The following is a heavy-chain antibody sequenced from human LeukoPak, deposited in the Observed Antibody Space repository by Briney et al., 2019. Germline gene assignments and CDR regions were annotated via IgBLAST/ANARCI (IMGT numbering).Heavy chain of an antibody. CDR3: AKARDYYGSGSYDY. J-gene: IGHJ4*02. Sequence: PGGSLRLSCAASGFTFSSYGMHWVRQAPGKGLEWVAVISYDGSNKYYADSVKGRFTISRDNSKNTLYLQMNSLRAEDTAVYYCAKARDYYGSGSYDYWGQGTLVTVSS. CDR2: ISYDGSNK. D-gene: IGHD3-10*01. CDR1: GFTFSSYG. V-gene: IGHV3-30*18.